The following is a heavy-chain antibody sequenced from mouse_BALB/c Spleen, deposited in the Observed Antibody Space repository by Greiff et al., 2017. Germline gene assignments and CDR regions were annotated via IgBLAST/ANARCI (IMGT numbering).Heavy chain of an antibody. CDR2: IYPGNSDT. V-gene: IGHV1-5*01. CDR1: GYTFTSYW. D-gene: IGHD1-2*01. J-gene: IGHJ3*01. Sequence: VQLQQSGTVLARPGASVKMSCKASGYTFTSYWMYWVKQRPGQGLEWIGAIYPGNSDTSYNQKFKGKAKLTAVTSTSTAYMELSSLTNEDSAVYYCTRYLYGYDVFAYWGQGTLVTVSA. CDR3: TRYLYGYDVFAY.